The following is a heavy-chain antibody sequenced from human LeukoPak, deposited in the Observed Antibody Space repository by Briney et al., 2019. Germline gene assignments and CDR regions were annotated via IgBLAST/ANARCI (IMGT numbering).Heavy chain of an antibody. Sequence: PGGSLRLSCAASGFTFGNYRLNWVRQAPGKGLEWVSSISGGGSYIDYADSVKGRFTISRDNAKNSLYLQMNSLRAEDTAVYYCARDGYYYDSSGHSDYYYYYGMDVWGQGTTVTVSS. D-gene: IGHD3-22*01. CDR2: ISGGGSYI. CDR1: GFTFGNYR. V-gene: IGHV3-21*01. J-gene: IGHJ6*02. CDR3: ARDGYYYDSSGHSDYYYYYGMDV.